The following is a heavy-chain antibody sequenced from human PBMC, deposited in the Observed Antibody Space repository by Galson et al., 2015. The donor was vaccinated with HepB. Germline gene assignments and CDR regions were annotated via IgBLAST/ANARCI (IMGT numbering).Heavy chain of an antibody. CDR3: ARLASTTVVKSGPFDY. J-gene: IGHJ4*02. CDR1: GYTFTNYI. V-gene: IGHV1-3*01. CDR2: INVGNGNT. Sequence: SVKVSCKASGYTFTNYIIHWVRQAPGQSLEWMGWINVGNGNTKYSQKFQGRVTITRDTSASTAYMELSSLRSEDTAVYYCARLASTTVVKSGPFDYWGQGTLVTVSS. D-gene: IGHD4-23*01.